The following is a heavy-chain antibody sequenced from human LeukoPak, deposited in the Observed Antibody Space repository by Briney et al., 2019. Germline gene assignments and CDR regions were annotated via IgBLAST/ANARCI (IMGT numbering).Heavy chain of an antibody. D-gene: IGHD3-10*01. J-gene: IGHJ6*03. CDR1: GGSFSGYY. CDR2: INHRRST. CDR3: ARTARGVISYMDV. V-gene: IGHV4-34*01. Sequence: SETLSLTCAVYGGSFSGYYWSWIRQPPGKGLKWFGEINHRRSTNYNPSHKSRVTISVNTSKNHFSLKLSSVTAADTAVYYCARTARGVISYMDVWGKGTTVTISS.